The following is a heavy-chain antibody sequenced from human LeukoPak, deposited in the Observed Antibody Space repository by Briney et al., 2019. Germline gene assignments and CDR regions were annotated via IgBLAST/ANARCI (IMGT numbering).Heavy chain of an antibody. CDR2: AYYTGSP. D-gene: IGHD3-22*01. CDR1: GGSISSTNYF. CDR3: AREQYDTTGYYDVVGDAFDI. V-gene: IGHV4-39*07. Sequence: SETLCLTCSVSGGSISSTNYFWGWIRQPPGKGLEWIGSAYYTGSPHYNPSLKSRVTISVDTSNNQFSLKLNSVTAADTAVYFCAREQYDTTGYYDVVGDAFDIWGQGTMVTVSS. J-gene: IGHJ3*02.